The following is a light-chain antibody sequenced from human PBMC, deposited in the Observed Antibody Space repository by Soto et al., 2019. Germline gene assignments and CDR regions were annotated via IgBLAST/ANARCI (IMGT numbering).Light chain of an antibody. V-gene: IGKV3D-20*01. Sequence: EIVLTQSPATLSLSPGERVILSCGASQSVSNNYLAWYQHKPGQAPRLLIYDASSRATGIPDRFSGSGSGTDFTLTIDRLEPEDFGVYYCQQYESSLTFGGGTKVDIK. CDR3: QQYESSLT. CDR2: DAS. J-gene: IGKJ4*01. CDR1: QSVSNNY.